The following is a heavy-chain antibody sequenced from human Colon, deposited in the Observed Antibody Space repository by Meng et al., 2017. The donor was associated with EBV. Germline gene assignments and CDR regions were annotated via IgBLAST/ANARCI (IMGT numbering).Heavy chain of an antibody. CDR3: LRGSGGSV. CDR1: CDSLTNHKW. D-gene: IGHD3-10*01. Sequence: GPAPWHQSESLSPPLGVLCDSLTNHKWRASVRNPPGKGLEWIGESPHRGRSTYTPSLKSRVSMSIDKSKNQFSLKLTSVTAADTAVYHCLRGSGGSVWGQGTLVTVSS. J-gene: IGHJ1*01. V-gene: IGHV4-4*02. CDR2: SPHRGRS.